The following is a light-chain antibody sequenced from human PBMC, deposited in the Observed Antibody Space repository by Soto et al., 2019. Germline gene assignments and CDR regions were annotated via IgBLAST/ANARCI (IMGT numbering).Light chain of an antibody. CDR3: SSYTSSRYV. J-gene: IGLJ1*01. CDR2: EVR. V-gene: IGLV2-14*01. CDR1: SSDVGGYNY. Sequence: QSVLTQPASVSGTPGQSSTISCTGTSSDVGGYNYVSWYQQHPGKAPKLMIYEVRNRPSGVSNRFSGSKSGNTPSLTISGLQAEDEADYYCSSYTSSRYVFGTGTKVTVL.